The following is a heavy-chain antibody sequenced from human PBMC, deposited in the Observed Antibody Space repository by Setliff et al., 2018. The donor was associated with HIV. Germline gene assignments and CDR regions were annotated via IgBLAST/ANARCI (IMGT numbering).Heavy chain of an antibody. J-gene: IGHJ6*03. D-gene: IGHD3-9*01. CDR3: ARAHYDIGNYYMDV. V-gene: IGHV4-59*11. CDR1: GVSISSHY. Sequence: SETLSLTCTVSGVSISSHYWSWIRQPPGKGLEWIGYIYFGGSTSYNPSLKSRVTISVDTSKNQFSLKLRSVTAADTAVYYCARAHYDIGNYYMDVWGKGTTVTVSS. CDR2: IYFGGST.